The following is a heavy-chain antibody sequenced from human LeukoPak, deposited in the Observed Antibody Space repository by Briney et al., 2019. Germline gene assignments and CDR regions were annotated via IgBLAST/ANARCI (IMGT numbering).Heavy chain of an antibody. V-gene: IGHV4-30-4*01. J-gene: IGHJ5*02. CDR3: ARPYYYDSRIDP. D-gene: IGHD3-22*01. Sequence: SETLSLTCTVSGGSISSGDYYWSWIRQPPGKGLEWIGYTYYSGSTYYNPSLKDRVSISVDTSKNQFSLNLSSVTAADTAVYYCARPYYYDSRIDPWGQGTLVTVSS. CDR1: GGSISSGDYY. CDR2: TYYSGST.